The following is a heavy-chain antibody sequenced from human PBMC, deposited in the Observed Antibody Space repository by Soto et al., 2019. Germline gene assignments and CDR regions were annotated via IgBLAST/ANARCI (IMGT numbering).Heavy chain of an antibody. CDR1: GGSFSGYY. V-gene: IGHV4-34*01. CDR2: INHSGST. Sequence: SETLSLTCAVYGGSFSGYYWSWIRQPPGKGLEWIGEINHSGSTNYNPSLKSRVTISVDTSKNQFSLKLSSVTAADTAVYYCARVTSGRYCSSTSCYYYYYYGMDVWGQGTTVTVSS. D-gene: IGHD2-2*01. J-gene: IGHJ6*02. CDR3: ARVTSGRYCSSTSCYYYYYYGMDV.